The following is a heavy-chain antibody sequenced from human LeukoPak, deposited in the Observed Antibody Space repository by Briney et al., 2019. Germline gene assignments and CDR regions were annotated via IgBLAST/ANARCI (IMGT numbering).Heavy chain of an antibody. V-gene: IGHV1-2*02. CDR2: INPNSGGT. CDR3: ARDADYYYYMDV. J-gene: IGHJ6*03. CDR1: GYTFTCYY. Sequence: ASVKVSCKASGYTFTCYYMHWVRQAPGQGLEWMGWINPNSGGTNYAQKFQGRVTTTRDTSISTAYMELSRLRADDTAVYYCARDADYYYYMDVWGKGTTVTVSS.